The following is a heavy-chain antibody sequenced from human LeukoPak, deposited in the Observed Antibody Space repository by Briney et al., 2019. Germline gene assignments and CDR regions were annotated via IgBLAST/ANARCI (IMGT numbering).Heavy chain of an antibody. D-gene: IGHD2-15*01. CDR3: AKGGSYCSGGSCYSHFDY. Sequence: PGGSLRLSCAASGFTFDDYAMHWVRQAPGKGLEWVSGISWNSGSIGYADSVKGRFTISRDNAKNSLYLQMNSLRAEDTALYYCAKGGSYCSGGSCYSHFDYWGQGTLVTVSS. V-gene: IGHV3-9*01. CDR2: ISWNSGSI. J-gene: IGHJ4*02. CDR1: GFTFDDYA.